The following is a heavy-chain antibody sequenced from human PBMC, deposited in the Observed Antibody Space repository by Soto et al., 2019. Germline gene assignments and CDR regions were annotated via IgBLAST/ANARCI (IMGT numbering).Heavy chain of an antibody. J-gene: IGHJ3*02. CDR2: IYYSGST. Sequence: PEEPLSLTCAVYGGSFSGYYWSWIRKPPGKGLEWIGYIYYSGSTNYNPSLKSRVTISVDTSKNQFSLKLSSVTAADTAVYYCARGYYDILTGYYDAFDIWGQGTMVTVSS. D-gene: IGHD3-9*01. CDR3: ARGYYDILTGYYDAFDI. CDR1: GGSFSGYY. V-gene: IGHV4-59*01.